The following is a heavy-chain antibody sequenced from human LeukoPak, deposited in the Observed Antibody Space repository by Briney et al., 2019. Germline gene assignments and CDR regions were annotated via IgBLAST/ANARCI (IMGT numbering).Heavy chain of an antibody. V-gene: IGHV3-48*04. CDR1: GFTFSSYS. J-gene: IGHJ3*02. CDR2: ISSSSSTI. CDR3: ATDTRATVNAFDI. D-gene: IGHD4-17*01. Sequence: GGSLRLSCAASGFTFSSYSMNWVRQAPGKGLEWVSYISSSSSTIYYADSVKGRFTISRDNAKNSLYLQMNSLRAEDTAVYYCATDTRATVNAFDIWGQGTMVTVSS.